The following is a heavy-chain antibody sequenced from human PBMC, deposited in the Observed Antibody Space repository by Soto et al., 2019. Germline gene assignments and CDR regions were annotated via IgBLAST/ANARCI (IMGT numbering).Heavy chain of an antibody. V-gene: IGHV4-34*01. D-gene: IGHD3-3*02. Sequence: LSLTXAVYGVACSVYYCSWVLHPPWKWLEWIGEINHSGSTNYNPSLKSRVTISVDRSKNQFSLKLSSVTAADTAVYYCARVWHFKLKHRRHYQYGMDVWGQGPTVNV. J-gene: IGHJ6*01. CDR1: GVACSVYY. CDR3: ARVWHFKLKHRRHYQYGMDV. CDR2: INHSGST.